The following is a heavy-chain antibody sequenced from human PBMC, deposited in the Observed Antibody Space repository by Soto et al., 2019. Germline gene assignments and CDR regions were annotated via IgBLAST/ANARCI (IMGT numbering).Heavy chain of an antibody. CDR3: AKVLSSGSYSGALEY. CDR2: ISGSGGST. Sequence: GGSLRLSCAASGFTFSSFAMSWVRQAPGKGLDWVSAISGSGGSTYSADSVKGRFTISRDNSKNTLYLQMSSLRAEDTAVYYCAKVLSSGSYSGALEYWGQGALVTVSS. V-gene: IGHV3-23*01. J-gene: IGHJ4*02. D-gene: IGHD1-26*01. CDR1: GFTFSSFA.